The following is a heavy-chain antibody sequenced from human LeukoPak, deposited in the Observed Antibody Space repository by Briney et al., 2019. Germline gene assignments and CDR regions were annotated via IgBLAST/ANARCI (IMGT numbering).Heavy chain of an antibody. CDR1: GITFNA. CDR2: TWYDGSNK. V-gene: IGHV3-33*01. J-gene: IGHJ4*02. Sequence: GGSLRLSCAASGITFNAIHWVRQAPGKGLEWVALTWYDGSNKYYADSVKGRFTISRDNSNNMVYLHMNSLRADDTAVYYCARELFGSGSSPDYWGQGTLVTVSS. CDR3: ARELFGSGSSPDY. D-gene: IGHD3-10*01.